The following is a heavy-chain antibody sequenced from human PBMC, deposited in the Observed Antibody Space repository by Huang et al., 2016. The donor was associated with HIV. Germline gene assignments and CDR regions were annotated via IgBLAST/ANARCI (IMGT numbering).Heavy chain of an antibody. V-gene: IGHV5-51*01. CDR2: ILPEDADT. Sequence: VQLVQSGAEVRKPGESLKISCKGSGYSFSSYWIAWVGQMPGKGLEWIGIILPEDADTTYSPPFEGQVTISADKSIGTAYLQWSSLKASDTAMYYCARRFSSSSGYFDYWGQGSLVTVSS. CDR3: ARRFSSSSGYFDY. CDR1: GYSFSSYW. D-gene: IGHD6-6*01. J-gene: IGHJ4*02.